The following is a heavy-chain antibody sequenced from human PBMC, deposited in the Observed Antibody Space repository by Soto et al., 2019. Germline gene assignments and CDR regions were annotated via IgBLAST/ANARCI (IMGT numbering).Heavy chain of an antibody. D-gene: IGHD5-18*01. CDR3: ARHRGYSYGYLDY. V-gene: IGHV4-39*01. Sequence: LSLTCSVSGGSISSSAYYWGWIRQPPGKGLEWIGSIYYSGSTYYNPSLKSRVTISVDTSKNQFSLKLSSVTAADTAVYYCARHRGYSYGYLDYWGQGALVTVSS. J-gene: IGHJ4*02. CDR2: IYYSGST. CDR1: GGSISSSAYY.